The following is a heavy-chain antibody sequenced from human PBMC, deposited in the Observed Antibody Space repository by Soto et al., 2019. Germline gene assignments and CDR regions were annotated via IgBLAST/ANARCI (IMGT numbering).Heavy chain of an antibody. J-gene: IGHJ4*02. Sequence: PSETLSLTCTVSGGSVSSGSYYWNWIRQPPGRGLEWIGYIYYSGSANYNPSLKSRVTISVDTSKNQFPLKLTSVTAADTAVYYCARKGPRLEEGFDYWGQGSLVTVSS. D-gene: IGHD3-16*01. CDR3: ARKGPRLEEGFDY. CDR2: IYYSGSA. V-gene: IGHV4-61*01. CDR1: GGSVSSGSYY.